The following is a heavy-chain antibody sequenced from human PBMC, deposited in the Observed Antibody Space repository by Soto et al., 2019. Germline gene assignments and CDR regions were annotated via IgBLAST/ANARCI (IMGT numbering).Heavy chain of an antibody. V-gene: IGHV3-23*01. CDR2: ISGSGGST. J-gene: IGHJ6*03. D-gene: IGHD2-15*01. CDR3: AKDPAATRGYYYMDV. Sequence: GGSLRLSCAASGFTFSSYAMSWVRQAPGKGLEWVSAISGSGGSTYYADSVKGRFTISRDNSKNTLYLQMNSLRAEDTAVYYCAKDPAATRGYYYMDVWGKGATVTVSS. CDR1: GFTFSSYA.